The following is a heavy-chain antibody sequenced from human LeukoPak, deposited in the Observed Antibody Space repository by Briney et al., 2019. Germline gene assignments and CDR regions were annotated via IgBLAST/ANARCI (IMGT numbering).Heavy chain of an antibody. CDR3: ARESGIPPAFDY. CDR1: GFTVSINY. CDR2: IYGGDST. D-gene: IGHD2-2*01. V-gene: IGHV3-66*01. J-gene: IGHJ4*02. Sequence: GGSLRLSCAASGFTVSINYMTWVRQAPGKGLEWVSVIYGGDSTCYADSVKGRFIISRDNSKNTLYLQMNSLRAEDTAVYYCARESGIPPAFDYWGQGTLVTVSS.